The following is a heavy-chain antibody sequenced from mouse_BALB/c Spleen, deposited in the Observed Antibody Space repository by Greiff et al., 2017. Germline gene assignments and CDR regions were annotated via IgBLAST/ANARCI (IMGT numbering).Heavy chain of an antibody. CDR3: ARYPYRYDGDYYAMDY. CDR2: IDPFNGGT. CDR1: GYSFTSYY. J-gene: IGHJ4*01. V-gene: IGHV1S135*01. Sequence: EVQLQQSGPELMKPGASVKISCKASGYSFTSYYMHWVKQSHGKSLEWIGYIDPFNGGTSYNQKFKGKATLTVDKSSSTAYMHLSSLTSEDSAVYYCARYPYRYDGDYYAMDYWGQGTSVTVSS. D-gene: IGHD2-14*01.